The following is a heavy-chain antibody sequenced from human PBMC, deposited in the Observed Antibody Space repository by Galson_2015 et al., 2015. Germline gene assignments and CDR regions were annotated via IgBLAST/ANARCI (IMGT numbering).Heavy chain of an antibody. CDR3: ARPNDPYYYCGLDV. D-gene: IGHD3-10*01. V-gene: IGHV7-4-1*02. CDR1: GYTFTKYA. Sequence: SVKVSCKASGYTFTKYAMNWVRQPPGQGLEWMGWINTDTGDPTYAQDFTGRFVFSLDTSVSTAYLQISRLKPEDTAVYYCARPNDPYYYCGLDVWGQGTTVTVSS. CDR2: INTDTGDP. J-gene: IGHJ6*02.